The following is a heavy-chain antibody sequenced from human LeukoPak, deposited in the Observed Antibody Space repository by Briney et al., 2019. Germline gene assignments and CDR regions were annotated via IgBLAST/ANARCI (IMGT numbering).Heavy chain of an antibody. CDR2: IKQDGSEK. CDR1: GLTFSSYW. V-gene: IGHV3-7*01. Sequence: GGSLRLSCAASGLTFSSYWMSWVRQAPGKGLEWVANIKQDGSEKYYVDSVKGRFTISRDNAKNSLFLQMSSLRADDTAIYYCARAGELRYMDVWGKGTAVTVSS. CDR3: ARAGELRYMDV. D-gene: IGHD3-16*01. J-gene: IGHJ6*03.